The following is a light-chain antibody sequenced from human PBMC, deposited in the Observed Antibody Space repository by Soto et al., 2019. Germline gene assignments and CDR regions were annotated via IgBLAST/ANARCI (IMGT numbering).Light chain of an antibody. CDR1: SSDVGAYDY. CDR2: DVN. CDR3: CSYAGSFTYV. J-gene: IGLJ1*01. V-gene: IGLV2-11*01. Sequence: QSVLTQPRSVSGSPGQSVTISCTGTSSDVGAYDYVSWFQQHPGKAPKLIIYDVNQRPSGVPDRFSGSKSGNTASLTISGLQTDDEADYYCCSYAGSFTYVFGAGTKVT.